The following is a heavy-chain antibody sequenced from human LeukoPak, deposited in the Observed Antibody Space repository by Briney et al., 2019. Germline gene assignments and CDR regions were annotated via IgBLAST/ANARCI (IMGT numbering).Heavy chain of an antibody. D-gene: IGHD5-18*01. V-gene: IGHV4-59*01. Sequence: SETLSLTCTVSGGSISSYYWSWIRQPPGKGLEWIGYIYYSGSTNYNPSLKSRVTISKDTSKNQFSLKLSSVTAADTAVYYCARYTAVAYYGMDVWGQGTTVTVSS. CDR1: GGSISSYY. J-gene: IGHJ6*02. CDR2: IYYSGST. CDR3: ARYTAVAYYGMDV.